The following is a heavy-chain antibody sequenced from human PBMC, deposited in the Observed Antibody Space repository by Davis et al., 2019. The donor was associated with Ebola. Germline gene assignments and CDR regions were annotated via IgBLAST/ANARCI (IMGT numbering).Heavy chain of an antibody. D-gene: IGHD5-18*01. V-gene: IGHV4-34*01. CDR1: GGSFSGYY. CDR2: INHSGST. J-gene: IGHJ4*02. CDR3: ARGRRYSYGPPRY. Sequence: SETRSLTCAVYGGSFSGYYWSWIRQPPGKGLEWIGEINHSGSTNYNPSLKSRVTISVDTSKNQFSLKLSSVTAADTAVYYCARGRRYSYGPPRYWGQGTLVTVSS.